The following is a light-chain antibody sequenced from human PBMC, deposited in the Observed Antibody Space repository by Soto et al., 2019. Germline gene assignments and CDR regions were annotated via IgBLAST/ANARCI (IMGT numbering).Light chain of an antibody. CDR1: QTISYW. CDR2: DAS. Sequence: DIQMTQSPSTLSASVGDKLTITCRASQTISYWLAWYQQKPGKAPKLLIYDASSLESGVPSRFSGSGSGAEFTLTISSLQPEDIATYYCQHYDNLPSVTFGQGTRLEIK. J-gene: IGKJ5*01. V-gene: IGKV1-5*01. CDR3: QHYDNLPSVT.